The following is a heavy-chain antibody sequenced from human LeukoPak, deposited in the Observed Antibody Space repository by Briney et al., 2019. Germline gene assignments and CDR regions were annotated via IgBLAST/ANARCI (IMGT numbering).Heavy chain of an antibody. CDR3: AGYGGFSK. Sequence: GGSLRLSCAVSGFTLSGNHVTWVRQAPGKVLAWVSTIYNTGTTNYADSVKGRFTISRDNSKNTVYLQMNSLRAEDMAIYYGAGYGGFSKWGQGTHVTVSS. J-gene: IGHJ1*01. V-gene: IGHV3-53*01. CDR1: GFTLSGNH. D-gene: IGHD4-23*01. CDR2: IYNTGTT.